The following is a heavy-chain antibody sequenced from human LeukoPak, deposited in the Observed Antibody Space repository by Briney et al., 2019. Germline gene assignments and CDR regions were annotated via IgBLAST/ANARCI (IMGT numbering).Heavy chain of an antibody. V-gene: IGHV3-48*04. Sequence: GGSLRLSCAASGFTFRNYAIHWVRQAPGKGLEWVSYISSSGSAIYYSDSVKGRFTISRDNAKNSLYLQLNSLRAEDTAVYYCASAIRFLELDAFDIWGKGKMVTVSS. CDR1: GFTFRNYA. J-gene: IGHJ3*02. CDR2: ISSSGSAI. CDR3: ASAIRFLELDAFDI. D-gene: IGHD3-3*01.